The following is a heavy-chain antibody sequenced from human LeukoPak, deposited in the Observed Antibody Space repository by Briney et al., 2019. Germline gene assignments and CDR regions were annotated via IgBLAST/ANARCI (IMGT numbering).Heavy chain of an antibody. CDR3: ARDPYSNFVLDS. CDR1: GRSISNYY. D-gene: IGHD4-11*01. V-gene: IGHV4-59*12. J-gene: IGHJ4*02. Sequence: PSETLSLTCTVSGRSISNYYWSWIRQPPGRGLEWIGYIYFRGDTKYNPSLKSRVTISVDTSKNQFSLNLSSVTAADTAVYYCARDPYSNFVLDSWGQGTQVTVSS. CDR2: IYFRGDT.